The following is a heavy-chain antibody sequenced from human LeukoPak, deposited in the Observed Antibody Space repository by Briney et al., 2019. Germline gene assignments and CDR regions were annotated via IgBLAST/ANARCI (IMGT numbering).Heavy chain of an antibody. Sequence: GGSLRLSCAASGFTFSSYWMSWVRQAPGKGLEWVANIKQDGSEKYYVDSVKGRSTISRDNAKNSLYLQMNSLRAEDTAVYSCASYNYYDSSGQIDYWGQGTLVTVSS. CDR2: IKQDGSEK. CDR3: ASYNYYDSSGQIDY. D-gene: IGHD3-22*01. V-gene: IGHV3-7*01. CDR1: GFTFSSYW. J-gene: IGHJ4*02.